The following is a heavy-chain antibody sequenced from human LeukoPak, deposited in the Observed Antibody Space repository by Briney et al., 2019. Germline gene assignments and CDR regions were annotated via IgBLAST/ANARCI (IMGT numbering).Heavy chain of an antibody. J-gene: IGHJ1*01. V-gene: IGHV3-21*04. CDR2: ISSSSSYI. CDR3: AKDDDWGRYKH. Sequence: GGSLRLSCTVSGFTLSSYEMTWFRQAPGKGLEWVSSISSSSSYIYYADSVKGRFTISRDNAKNSLYLQMNSLRAEDTAMYYCAKDDDWGRYKHWGQGTLVTVSS. CDR1: GFTLSSYE. D-gene: IGHD3-16*01.